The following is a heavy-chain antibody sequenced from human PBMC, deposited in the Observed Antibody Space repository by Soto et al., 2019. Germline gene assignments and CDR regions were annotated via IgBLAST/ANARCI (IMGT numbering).Heavy chain of an antibody. V-gene: IGHV4-59*01. D-gene: IGHD6-19*01. CDR2: IYYSGST. CDR1: GGSISSYY. J-gene: IGHJ6*02. Sequence: SETPSLTSTLSGGSISSYYWSWIRQPPGKGLEWIGYIYYSGSTNYNPSLKSRVTISVDTSKNQFSLKLSSVTAADTAVYYCARRGVIAVAGSYYFYGMDVWGQVTTVTASS. CDR3: ARRGVIAVAGSYYFYGMDV.